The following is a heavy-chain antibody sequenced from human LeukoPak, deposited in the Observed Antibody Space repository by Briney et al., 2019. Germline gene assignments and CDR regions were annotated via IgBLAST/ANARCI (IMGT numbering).Heavy chain of an antibody. D-gene: IGHD6-13*01. V-gene: IGHV1-69*13. CDR1: GGTFSSYA. Sequence: ASVEVSCKASGGTFSSYAISWVRQAPGQGLEWMGGIIPIFGTANYAQKFQGRVTITADESTSTAYMELSSLKASDTAMYYCARRSDLSSSWFFDYWGQGTLVTVSS. J-gene: IGHJ4*02. CDR2: IIPIFGTA. CDR3: ARRSDLSSSWFFDY.